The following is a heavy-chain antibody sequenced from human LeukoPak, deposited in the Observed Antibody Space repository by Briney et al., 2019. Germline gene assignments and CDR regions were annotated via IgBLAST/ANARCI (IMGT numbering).Heavy chain of an antibody. V-gene: IGHV4-59*01. D-gene: IGHD3-10*01. J-gene: IGHJ4*02. CDR2: IYHRGSA. Sequence: SETLSFTGTVSGGSISSYYWTWIRQPPGKGLKWIGYIYHRGSANYNPSLKSRVTISVDTSKNQFSLTLSSVTAADAAVYYCARAGDYYVSGSYLGYWGQGTLVTVSS. CDR3: ARAGDYYVSGSYLGY. CDR1: GGSISSYY.